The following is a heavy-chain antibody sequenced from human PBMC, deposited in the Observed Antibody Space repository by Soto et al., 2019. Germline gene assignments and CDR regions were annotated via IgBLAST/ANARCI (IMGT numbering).Heavy chain of an antibody. CDR1: GYTFTSYG. D-gene: IGHD3-10*01. V-gene: IGHV1-18*01. CDR2: ISAYNGNT. CDR3: ARVPIGYYYGSGSYSDV. J-gene: IGHJ6*02. Sequence: QVQLVQSGAEVKKPGASVKVSCKASGYTFTSYGISWVRQAPGQGLEWMGWISAYNGNTNYAQKLQGRVTMTTETSTSTAYMELRSLRSDDTAVYYCARVPIGYYYGSGSYSDVWGQGTTVTVSS.